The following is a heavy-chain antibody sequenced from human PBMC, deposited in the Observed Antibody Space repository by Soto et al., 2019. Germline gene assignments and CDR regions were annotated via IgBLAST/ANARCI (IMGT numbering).Heavy chain of an antibody. CDR2: IYSGGTT. J-gene: IGHJ4*02. CDR1: GFTVSSNY. D-gene: IGHD6-19*01. V-gene: IGHV3-66*01. CDR3: AKERSSGWSFDY. Sequence: PGGSLRLSCAASGFTVSSNYMSWVRQAPGKGLEWVSVIYSGGTTYYADSVKGRFTISRDNSKNTLYLQMNSLRAEDTAVFYCAKERSSGWSFDYWGPGTLVTVSS.